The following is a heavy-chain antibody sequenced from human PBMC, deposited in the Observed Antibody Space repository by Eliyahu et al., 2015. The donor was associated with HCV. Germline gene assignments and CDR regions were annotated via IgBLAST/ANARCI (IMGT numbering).Heavy chain of an antibody. J-gene: IGHJ4*02. D-gene: IGHD6-19*01. V-gene: IGHV3-30*18. CDR1: GFTFSDFA. CDR2: ISDDGSSK. CDR3: AKAPSGVWSHGYLEY. Sequence: QVQLVESGGGVVQPGRSLRLSCAASGFTFSDFAMHWVRQAPGKGLEWVAVISDDGSSKYYGDSVKGRFTISRDDSENTIYLQMNSLRVEDTALYYCAKAPSGVWSHGYLEYWGQGTLVTVSS.